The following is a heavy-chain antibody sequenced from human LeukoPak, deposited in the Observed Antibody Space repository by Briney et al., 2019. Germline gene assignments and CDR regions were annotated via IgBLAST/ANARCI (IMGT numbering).Heavy chain of an antibody. CDR3: ALIAAAGYFDY. J-gene: IGHJ4*02. CDR2: ISCDGSNK. D-gene: IGHD6-13*01. V-gene: IGHV3-30*03. Sequence: GGSLRLSCAASGFTFSSYGMHWVRQAPGKGLEWVAVISCDGSNKYYADSVKGRFTISRDNSKNTLYLQMNSLRAEDTAVYYCALIAAAGYFDYWGQGTLVTVSS. CDR1: GFTFSSYG.